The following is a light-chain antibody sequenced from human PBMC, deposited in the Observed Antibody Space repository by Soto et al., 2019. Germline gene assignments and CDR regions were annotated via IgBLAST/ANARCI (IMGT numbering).Light chain of an antibody. J-gene: IGKJ3*01. CDR1: QSINNRY. Sequence: EIVLTQSPGTLSLSPGERATLSCRASQSINNRYLAWYQQKPGQAPRLLIYAASSRATGIPDRFSGSGSVTDFTLTIIILEPEDFAAYYCQPFGSSPGFTFCPGTKGDIK. V-gene: IGKV3-20*01. CDR2: AAS. CDR3: QPFGSSPGFT.